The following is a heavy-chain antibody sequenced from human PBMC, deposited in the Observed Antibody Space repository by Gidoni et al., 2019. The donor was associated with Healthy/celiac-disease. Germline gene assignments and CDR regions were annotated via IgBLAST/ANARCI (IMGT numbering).Heavy chain of an antibody. J-gene: IGHJ3*02. Sequence: VQLVASGGGLVQPGRSLRLSCAASGFPFDDYAMHWVRQAPGKGLEWVSGISWNSGSIGYADSVKGRFTISRDNAKNSLYLQMNSLRAEDTALYYCAKDLYSSGWLDAFDIWGQGTMVTVSS. CDR2: ISWNSGSI. CDR3: AKDLYSSGWLDAFDI. D-gene: IGHD6-19*01. CDR1: GFPFDDYA. V-gene: IGHV3-9*01.